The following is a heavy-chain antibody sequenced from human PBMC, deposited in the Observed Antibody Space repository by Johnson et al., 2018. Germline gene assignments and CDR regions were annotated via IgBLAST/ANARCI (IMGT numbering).Heavy chain of an antibody. CDR3: TRARYSVSYYVYFHH. J-gene: IGHJ1*01. CDR1: GFTFSDYW. V-gene: IGHV3-74*01. CDR2: ISGDGSSA. D-gene: IGHD1-26*01. Sequence: VQLRESGGGLVQPGGSLRLSCAVTGFTFSDYWMHWVRQAPGEGLVWVSRISGDGSSAYYADSVKGRFTISRDTAKNALFLQMNSLPVDDTAVYYCTRARYSVSYYVYFHHWGQGTLVTVSS.